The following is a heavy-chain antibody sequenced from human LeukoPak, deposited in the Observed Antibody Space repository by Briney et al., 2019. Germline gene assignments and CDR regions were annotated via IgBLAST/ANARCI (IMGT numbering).Heavy chain of an antibody. V-gene: IGHV3-74*01. J-gene: IGHJ4*02. CDR2: INTDGSST. CDR3: ARVSPNTVTTLQYFDY. CDR1: GFTFSSYW. D-gene: IGHD4-17*01. Sequence: GGSLRLSCAASGFTFSSYWMHWVRQAPGKGLLWVSRINTDGSSTTYADSVKGRFTISRDNAKNSLYLQMNSLRAEDTAVYYCARVSPNTVTTLQYFDYWGQGTLVTVSS.